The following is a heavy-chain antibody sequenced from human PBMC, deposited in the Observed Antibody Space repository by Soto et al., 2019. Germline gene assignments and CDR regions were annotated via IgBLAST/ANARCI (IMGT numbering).Heavy chain of an antibody. CDR2: INTNSGGT. J-gene: IGHJ4*02. CDR3: ARDGGSAEWSVYYFDY. D-gene: IGHD3-3*01. CDR1: GYTFTGYY. V-gene: IGHV1-2*02. Sequence: ASVKVSCKASGYTFTGYYMHWVRQAPGQGLEWMGWINTNSGGTNYAQKFQSRVTMTRDTSISTAYMELRRLRSDDTAVYYCARDGGSAEWSVYYFDYWGQGTLVTVAS.